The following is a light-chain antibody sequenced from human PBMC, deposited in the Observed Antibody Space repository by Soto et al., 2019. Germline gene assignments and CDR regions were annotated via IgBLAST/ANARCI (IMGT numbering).Light chain of an antibody. CDR2: RNN. CDR1: SSNIGSNY. V-gene: IGLV1-47*01. J-gene: IGLJ2*01. CDR3: AAWDDSLYVV. Sequence: QSVLTQPPSASGTPGQRVTISCSGSSSNIGSNYVYWYQQLPGTAPKLLIYRNNQRPSGVPDRFSGSKSGTSASLAISGLRSGDEADYYCAAWDDSLYVVFGGGTKVTVL.